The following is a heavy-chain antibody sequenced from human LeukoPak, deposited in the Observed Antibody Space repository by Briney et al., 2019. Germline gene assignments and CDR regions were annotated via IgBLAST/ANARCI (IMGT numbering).Heavy chain of an antibody. CDR3: ARGEGGIAATPEDY. Sequence: GGSLRLSCAASGSTVSSNYMSWVRQAPGKGLEWVSVIYSGGSTYYAGSVKGRFTISRDNSKNTLYLQMNSLRAEDTAVYYCARGEGGIAATPEDYWGQGTLVTVSS. J-gene: IGHJ4*02. V-gene: IGHV3-53*01. CDR1: GSTVSSNY. CDR2: IYSGGST. D-gene: IGHD6-13*01.